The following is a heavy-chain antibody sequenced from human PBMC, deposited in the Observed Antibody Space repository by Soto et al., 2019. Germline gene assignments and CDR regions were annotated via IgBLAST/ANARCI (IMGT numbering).Heavy chain of an antibody. Sequence: QVQLVESGGGVVQPGGSLGLSCAASGFTFTTYVMHWVRQAPGKGLECVAVISRDGSNKYYAESAKGRFTISRDNSKNTLFLQMNSLRVDDTAVYYCARDRPQITIFDAFDIWGQGTMVTVSS. CDR3: ARDRPQITIFDAFDI. D-gene: IGHD3-3*01. V-gene: IGHV3-30*14. J-gene: IGHJ3*02. CDR2: ISRDGSNK. CDR1: GFTFTTYV.